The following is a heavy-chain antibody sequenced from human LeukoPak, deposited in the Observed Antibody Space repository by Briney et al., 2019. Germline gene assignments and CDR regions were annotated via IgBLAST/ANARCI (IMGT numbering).Heavy chain of an antibody. J-gene: IGHJ4*02. CDR2: ITTSGRSI. CDR1: GFTFSDYH. Sequence: GGSLRLSCAASGFTFSDYHMSWIRQAPGKGLEWVSHITTSGRSIYYADSVKGRFTISRDDAKNSLYLQMNSLRAEDTAVYYCARDYRWGQGTLVTVS. D-gene: IGHD4-11*01. V-gene: IGHV3-11*04. CDR3: ARDYR.